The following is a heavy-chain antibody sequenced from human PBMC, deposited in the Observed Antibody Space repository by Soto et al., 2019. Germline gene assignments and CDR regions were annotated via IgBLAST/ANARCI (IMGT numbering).Heavy chain of an antibody. D-gene: IGHD3-10*01. CDR1: GASISSSTYY. Sequence: PSETLSLTCTVSGASISSSTYYWGWIRQPPGKGLEWIGSIFYSGGTYYNPSLKSRVAISVDTSKNQFSLRLTSVTAADTAVYYCARQGFGQLHGLVDVWGPGTTVTVSS. J-gene: IGHJ6*02. CDR3: ARQGFGQLHGLVDV. CDR2: IFYSGGT. V-gene: IGHV4-39*01.